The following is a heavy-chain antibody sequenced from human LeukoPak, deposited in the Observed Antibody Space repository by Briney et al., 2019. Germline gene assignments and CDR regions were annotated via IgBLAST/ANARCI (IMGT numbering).Heavy chain of an antibody. CDR1: GFTFSSYS. Sequence: GGSLRLSCAASGFTFSSYSMNWVRQAPGKGLEWVSSISSGSSYIYYADSVKGRFTISRDNAKNSLYLQMNSLRAEDTAVYYCARGTSGDYYISNWFDPWGQGTLVTVSS. D-gene: IGHD3-22*01. CDR3: ARGTSGDYYISNWFDP. V-gene: IGHV3-21*01. CDR2: ISSGSSYI. J-gene: IGHJ5*02.